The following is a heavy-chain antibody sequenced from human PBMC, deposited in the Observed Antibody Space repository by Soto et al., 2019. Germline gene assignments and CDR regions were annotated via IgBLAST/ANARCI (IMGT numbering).Heavy chain of an antibody. CDR3: VRGVPGDQTSFWYGMDV. V-gene: IGHV3-48*02. CDR1: GFTFSSYS. J-gene: IGHJ6*02. D-gene: IGHD7-27*01. CDR2: ISSSSNTI. Sequence: EVQLVESGGGLVQPGGSLRLSCAASGFTFSSYSMNWVRQAPGKRLKWISYISSSSNTIYYADSVKGRFTISRDYAKNSLYLQMNSLTDEDTAVDYCVRGVPGDQTSFWYGMDVWGQGTTVTVSS.